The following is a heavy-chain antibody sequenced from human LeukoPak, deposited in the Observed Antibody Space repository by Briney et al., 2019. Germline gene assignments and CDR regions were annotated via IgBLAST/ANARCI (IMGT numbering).Heavy chain of an antibody. D-gene: IGHD3-22*01. V-gene: IGHV3-53*01. CDR3: AREGVYYYDSSGYYSYDY. CDR1: GFTVSSNY. J-gene: IGHJ4*02. CDR2: IYSGGST. Sequence: GGSLRLSCAASGFTVSSNYMSWVRQAPGKGLEWVSVIYSGGSTYYADSVKGRFTISRDNSKNTLYLQMNSLRAEDTAVYYCAREGVYYYDSSGYYSYDYWGQGTLDTVSS.